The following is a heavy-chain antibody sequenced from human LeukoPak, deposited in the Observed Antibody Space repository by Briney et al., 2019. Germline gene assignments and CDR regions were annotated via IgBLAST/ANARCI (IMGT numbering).Heavy chain of an antibody. CDR3: AREGGKASAVAGPYY. J-gene: IGHJ4*02. D-gene: IGHD6-19*01. Sequence: GGSLRLSCAASGFTFSSYWMTWVRQAPGKGLEWVANIKQDGSEKYYVDSVKGRFTISRDNAKNSLYLQMNSLRAEDTAVYCCAREGGKASAVAGPYYWGQGTLVTVSS. CDR2: IKQDGSEK. V-gene: IGHV3-7*01. CDR1: GFTFSSYW.